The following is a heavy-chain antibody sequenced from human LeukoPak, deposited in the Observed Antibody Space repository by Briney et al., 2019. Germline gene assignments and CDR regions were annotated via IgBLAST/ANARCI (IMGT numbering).Heavy chain of an antibody. CDR1: GFTFTNYA. V-gene: IGHV3-23*01. D-gene: IGHD5-18*01. CDR3: ALRGYSYGFDY. J-gene: IGHJ4*02. CDR2: ISGSGGYT. Sequence: GGSLRLSCVASGFTFTNYAMTWVRQAPGKGLEWVSAISGSGGYTYCADSVKGRFPISRDNSKNTLYLQMSSLRAEDTAVYYCALRGYSYGFDYWGQGTLVTVSS.